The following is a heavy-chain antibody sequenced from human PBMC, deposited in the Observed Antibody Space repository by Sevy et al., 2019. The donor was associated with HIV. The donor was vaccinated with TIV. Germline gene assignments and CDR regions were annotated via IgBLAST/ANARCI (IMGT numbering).Heavy chain of an antibody. V-gene: IGHV1-69*13. J-gene: IGHJ4*02. Sequence: ASVKVSCKASGGTISNYGFSWVRQAPGQGLEWVGGITPFFGTINYAQKFQDRVTITADESAGTVYLKLSRLGSEDTAVYYCARGNAVTGRGDYFDFWGRGTLVTVSS. CDR1: GGTISNYG. D-gene: IGHD2-21*02. CDR3: ARGNAVTGRGDYFDF. CDR2: ITPFFGTI.